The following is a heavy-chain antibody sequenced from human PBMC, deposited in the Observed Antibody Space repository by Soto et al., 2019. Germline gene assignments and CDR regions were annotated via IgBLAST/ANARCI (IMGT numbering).Heavy chain of an antibody. Sequence: EVQLLESGGGLVQPGGSLRLSCAASGFTFSSTAMSWVRQAPGKGLEWVSAVSGSGGSTYYADSVKGWFTISRDNSKNTLYVQMNSLRAEDTAVYYCAKEDTAMVPSLYYGMDVWGQGTTVTVSS. J-gene: IGHJ6*02. D-gene: IGHD5-18*01. V-gene: IGHV3-23*01. CDR1: GFTFSSTA. CDR3: AKEDTAMVPSLYYGMDV. CDR2: VSGSGGST.